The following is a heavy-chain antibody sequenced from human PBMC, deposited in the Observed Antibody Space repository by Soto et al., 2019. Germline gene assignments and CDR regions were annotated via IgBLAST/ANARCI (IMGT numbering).Heavy chain of an antibody. CDR2: IYYSGST. D-gene: IGHD2-15*01. CDR1: GGSISSSSYY. J-gene: IGHJ4*02. CDR3: ARSDCSGGSCPILFDY. Sequence: QLQLQESGPGLVKPSETLSLTCTVSGGSISSSSYYWGWIRQPPGKGLEWIGSIYYSGSTYYNPSLKRRVTISVDTSKNQFARKLSSVTAADTAVYYCARSDCSGGSCPILFDYWGQGTLVTVSS. V-gene: IGHV4-39*01.